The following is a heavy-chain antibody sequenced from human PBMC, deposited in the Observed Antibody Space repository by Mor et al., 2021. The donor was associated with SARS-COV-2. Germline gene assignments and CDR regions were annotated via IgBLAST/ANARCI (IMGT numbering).Heavy chain of an antibody. D-gene: IGHD3-10*01. Sequence: SRVTISVDTSKNQFSLKLSSVTAADTAVYYCARSENYGSGSYSHPDSWGQGTLVTVSS. V-gene: IGHV4-59*01. J-gene: IGHJ5*01. CDR3: ARSENYGSGSYSHPDS.